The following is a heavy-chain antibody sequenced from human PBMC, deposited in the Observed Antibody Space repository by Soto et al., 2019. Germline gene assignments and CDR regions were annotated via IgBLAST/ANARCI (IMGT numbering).Heavy chain of an antibody. J-gene: IGHJ6*02. CDR2: IYYSGST. D-gene: IGHD2-15*01. Sequence: QVQLQESGPGLVKPSQTLSLTCTVSGGSINSGGYYWSWIRQHPGKGLEWIGYIYYSGSTYYNPSLKSRVTILLDMSKNQFSLKLSSVTAADTAVYYCARDVVTNDYYYYGLDVWGQGTTVTVSS. CDR1: GGSINSGGYY. V-gene: IGHV4-31*03. CDR3: ARDVVTNDYYYYGLDV.